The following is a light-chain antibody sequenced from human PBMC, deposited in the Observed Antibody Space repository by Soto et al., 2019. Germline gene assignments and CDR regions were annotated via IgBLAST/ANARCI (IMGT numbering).Light chain of an antibody. CDR3: QQSYSTPGT. V-gene: IGKV1-39*01. J-gene: IGKJ1*01. Sequence: DIQMTQSPSSLSASVGDRVTITCRASQSISTYLNWYQQKPGKAPKLLIYAASSLQSGVPARFSGSGSGTDFSLTINSLQPEDSATYCCQQSYSTPGTFGQGTKVETK. CDR1: QSISTY. CDR2: AAS.